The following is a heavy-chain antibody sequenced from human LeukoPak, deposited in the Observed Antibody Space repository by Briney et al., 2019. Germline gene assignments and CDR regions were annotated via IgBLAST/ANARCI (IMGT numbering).Heavy chain of an antibody. D-gene: IGHD3-9*01. Sequence: SETLSLTCTVSGGSIGTYYWSWIRQPPGKGLQWIGYIDYSVSTNYNPSLKSRVTMSVDTSKNHFSLNLISVTAADTAVYYCASISYYDILTGFDYWGQGTLVTVSS. CDR3: ASISYYDILTGFDY. CDR1: GGSIGTYY. CDR2: IDYSVST. V-gene: IGHV4-59*08. J-gene: IGHJ4*02.